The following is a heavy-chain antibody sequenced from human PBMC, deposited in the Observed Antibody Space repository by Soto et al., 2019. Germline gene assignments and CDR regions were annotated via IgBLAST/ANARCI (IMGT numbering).Heavy chain of an antibody. V-gene: IGHV3-53*01. CDR1: GFNVNSDY. D-gene: IGHD2-21*02. J-gene: IGHJ4*02. Sequence: GGSLRLCCAASGFNVNSDYMNWVRQTPGKGLEWVASIYSGETTYYADSVRGRFTISSDKSKNTLYFQLSSLRIEDTAVYYCTRDGRGLGRLSLFEYWGQGVLVTVSS. CDR3: TRDGRGLGRLSLFEY. CDR2: IYSGETT.